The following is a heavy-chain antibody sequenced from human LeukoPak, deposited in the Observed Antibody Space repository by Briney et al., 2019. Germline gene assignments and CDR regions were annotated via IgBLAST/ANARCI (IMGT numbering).Heavy chain of an antibody. Sequence: SETLSLTCTVSGGSISSYYWSWIRQPPGKGLEWIGEINHSGSTNYNPSLKSRVTISVDTSKNQFSLKLSSVTAADTAVYYCGFGSMARKNWFDPWGQGTLVTVSS. D-gene: IGHD5-18*01. CDR3: GFGSMARKNWFDP. CDR2: INHSGST. V-gene: IGHV4-34*01. CDR1: GGSISSYY. J-gene: IGHJ5*02.